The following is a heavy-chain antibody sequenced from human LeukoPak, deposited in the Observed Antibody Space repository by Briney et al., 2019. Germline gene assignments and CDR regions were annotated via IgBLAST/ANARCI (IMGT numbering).Heavy chain of an antibody. CDR3: ARDTSGYSYGSYFDY. CDR1: GGSFSSYY. Sequence: PSETLSLTCAVYGGSFSSYYWSWIRQPAGKGLEWIGRIYTSGSTNYNPSLKRRVTMSVDTSKNQFSLKLSSVTAADTAVYYCARDTSGYSYGSYFDYWGQGTLVTVSS. D-gene: IGHD5-18*01. J-gene: IGHJ4*02. CDR2: IYTSGST. V-gene: IGHV4-4*07.